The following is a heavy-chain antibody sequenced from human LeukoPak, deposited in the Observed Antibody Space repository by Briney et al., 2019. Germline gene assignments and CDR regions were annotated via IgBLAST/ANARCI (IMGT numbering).Heavy chain of an antibody. CDR2: IYHSGST. V-gene: IGHV4-38-2*01. D-gene: IGHD3-9*01. J-gene: IGHJ5*02. CDR3: ARHRGAQLRYFDWLSWFDP. CDR1: GYSISSGYY. Sequence: SETLSLTCAVSGYSISSGYYWGWIRQPPGKGLEWIGSIYHSGSTYYNPSLKSRVTISVDTSKNQFSLKLSSVTAADTAVYYCARHRGAQLRYFDWLSWFDPRGQGTLVTVSS.